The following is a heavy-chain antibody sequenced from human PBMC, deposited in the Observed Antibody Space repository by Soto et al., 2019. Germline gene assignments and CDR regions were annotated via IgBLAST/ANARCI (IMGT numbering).Heavy chain of an antibody. V-gene: IGHV3-33*01. CDR2: IWYDGSNK. D-gene: IGHD3-22*01. CDR3: ARDYYDSSGYPTAQYYFDY. J-gene: IGHJ4*02. CDR1: GFTFSSYG. Sequence: GGSLRLSCAASGFTFSSYGMHWVGQAPGKGLEWVAVIWYDGSNKYYADSVKGRFTISRDNSKNTLYLQMNSLRAEDTAVYYCARDYYDSSGYPTAQYYFDYWGQGTLVTVSS.